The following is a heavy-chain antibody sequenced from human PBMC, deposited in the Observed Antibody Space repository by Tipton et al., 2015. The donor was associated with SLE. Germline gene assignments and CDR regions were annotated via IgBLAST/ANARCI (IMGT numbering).Heavy chain of an antibody. CDR1: GGPISSHY. Sequence: TLSLTCTVSGGPISSHYWSWIRQPPGKGLEWIGEINHSGSTNYNPSLKSRVTISVDTSKNQFSLKLSSVTAADTAVYYCARLEYWGQGTLVTVSS. D-gene: IGHD1-1*01. V-gene: IGHV4-34*01. CDR2: INHSGST. J-gene: IGHJ4*02. CDR3: ARLEY.